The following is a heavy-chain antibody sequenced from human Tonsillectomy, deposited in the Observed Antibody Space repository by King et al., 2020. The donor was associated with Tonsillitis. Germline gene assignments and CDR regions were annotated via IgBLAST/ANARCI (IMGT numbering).Heavy chain of an antibody. V-gene: IGHV3-23*04. D-gene: IGHD3-3*01. CDR3: AKLLRSGYHLYYMDV. J-gene: IGHJ6*03. CDR2: ISDSAGVT. CDR1: GFPFSSFA. Sequence: VQLVESGGGLVQPGGSLRLSCAASGFPFSSFAMTWVRQAPGKGLEGVSSISDSAGVTYYAASVNGRLTISRDNSKNTLYLQVNGLRAEDTAVYYCAKLLRSGYHLYYMDVWGKGTTVTVSS.